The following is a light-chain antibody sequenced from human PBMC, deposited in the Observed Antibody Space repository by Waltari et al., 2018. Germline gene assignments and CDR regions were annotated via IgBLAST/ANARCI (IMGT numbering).Light chain of an antibody. V-gene: IGLV2-14*03. J-gene: IGLJ1*01. CDR1: SSDVGGYNY. CDR2: DVS. CDR3: SSYTSSSTRV. Sequence: QSALTQPASVSGSPGQSITISCTRTSSDVGGYNYVSWYQQHPGKAPKLMIYDVSHRPSGVSNRFSGSKSGNTASLTISGLQAEDEADYYCSSYTSSSTRVFGTGTKVTVL.